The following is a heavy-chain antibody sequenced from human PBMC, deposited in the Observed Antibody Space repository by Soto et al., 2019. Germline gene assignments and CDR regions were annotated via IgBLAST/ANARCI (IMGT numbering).Heavy chain of an antibody. CDR2: INPDSGVT. J-gene: IGHJ6*02. Sequence: QVQLVQSGSEVKKPGASVKVSCKASGYTFTSYYIHWVRQAPGQGLEWMGWINPDSGVTYYAHRFQDRVTMTRDTSISTAYMELSRLPSDDTAIYYCARDRGIRDVWGQGTTVIVSS. CDR3: ARDRGIRDV. D-gene: IGHD1-20*01. V-gene: IGHV1-2*02. CDR1: GYTFTSYY.